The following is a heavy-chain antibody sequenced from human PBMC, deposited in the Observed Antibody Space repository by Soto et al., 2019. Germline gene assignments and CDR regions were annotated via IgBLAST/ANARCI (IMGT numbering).Heavy chain of an antibody. V-gene: IGHV3-48*02. D-gene: IGHD1-1*01. J-gene: IGHJ4*02. CDR2: ISSSSSTI. Sequence: GGSLRLSCAASGFTFSIYSMNWVRQAPGKGLEWVSYISSSSSTIYYTDSVKGRFTISRDNAKNSLYLQMNSLRDEDTAVYYCARVFDNWNDPRLDYWGQGPLVTVSS. CDR1: GFTFSIYS. CDR3: ARVFDNWNDPRLDY.